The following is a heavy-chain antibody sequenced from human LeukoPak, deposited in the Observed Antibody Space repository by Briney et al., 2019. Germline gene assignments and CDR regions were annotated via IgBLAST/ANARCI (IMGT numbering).Heavy chain of an antibody. CDR3: AALGITMIGGV. CDR1: GFTFSSYE. CDR2: ISSSGSTI. D-gene: IGHD3-10*02. J-gene: IGHJ6*04. Sequence: GGSLRLSCSAAGFTFSSYEMNWVRQAPGKGLEWVSYISSSGSTIYYADSVKGRFTISRDNAKNSLYLQMNSLRAEDTAVYYCAALGITMIGGVWGKGTTVTISS. V-gene: IGHV3-48*03.